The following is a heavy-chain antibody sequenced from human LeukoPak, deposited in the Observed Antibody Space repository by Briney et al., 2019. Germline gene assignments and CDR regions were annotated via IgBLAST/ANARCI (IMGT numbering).Heavy chain of an antibody. CDR2: ISSSSSYI. J-gene: IGHJ3*02. CDR1: GFTFSSYS. CDR3: ARDSSKRLGAFDI. D-gene: IGHD5-24*01. V-gene: IGHV3-21*01. Sequence: GGSLRLSCAASGFTFSSYSMNRVRQAPGKGLEWVSSISSSSSYIYYADSVKGRFTISRDNAKNSLYLQMNSLRAEDTAVYYCARDSSKRLGAFDIWGQGTMVTVSS.